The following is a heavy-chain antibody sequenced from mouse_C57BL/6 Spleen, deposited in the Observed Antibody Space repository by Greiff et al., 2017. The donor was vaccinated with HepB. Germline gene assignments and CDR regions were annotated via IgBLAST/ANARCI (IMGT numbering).Heavy chain of an antibody. CDR1: GYTFTSYT. D-gene: IGHD2-4*01. V-gene: IGHV1-4*01. CDR2: INPSSGYT. Sequence: VHLVESGAELARPGASVKMSCKASGYTFTSYTMHWVKQRPGQGLEWIGYINPSSGYTKYNQKFKDKATLTADKSSSTAYMQLSSLTSEDSAVYYCARGDYDYDGRFAYWGQGTLVTVSA. J-gene: IGHJ3*01. CDR3: ARGDYDYDGRFAY.